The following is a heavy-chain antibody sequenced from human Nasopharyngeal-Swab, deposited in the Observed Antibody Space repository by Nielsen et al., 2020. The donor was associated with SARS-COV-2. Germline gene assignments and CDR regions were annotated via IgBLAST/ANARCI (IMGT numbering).Heavy chain of an antibody. CDR3: AREGILWFGEEMWLFFDY. D-gene: IGHD3-10*01. CDR2: IYHSGST. Sequence: WIRQPPGKGLEWIGYIYHSGSTYYNPSLKSRVTISVDRSKNQFSLKLSSVTAADTAVYYCAREGILWFGEEMWLFFDYWGQGTLVTDSS. J-gene: IGHJ4*02. V-gene: IGHV4-30-2*01.